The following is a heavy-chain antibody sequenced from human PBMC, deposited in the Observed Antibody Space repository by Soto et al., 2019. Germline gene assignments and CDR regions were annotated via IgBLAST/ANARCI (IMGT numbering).Heavy chain of an antibody. CDR3: AKALRYFDWLLRPWNSMDV. CDR1: GFTSSNYA. J-gene: IGHJ6*02. V-gene: IGHV3-23*01. D-gene: IGHD3-9*01. CDR2: ISGSGDST. Sequence: PVGSLRLSCAASGFTSSNYAMSWVRQAPGKGLEWVSTISGSGDSTYYADSVKGRFTISRDNSRNTLYLQMNSLRAEDTAVYYCAKALRYFDWLLRPWNSMDVWGQGTTVTVSS.